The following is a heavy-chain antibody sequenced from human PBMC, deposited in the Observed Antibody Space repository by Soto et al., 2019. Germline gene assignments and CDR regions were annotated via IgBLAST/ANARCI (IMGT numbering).Heavy chain of an antibody. CDR2: IWNDGGQK. CDR1: GVMFKSFG. CDR3: ARDLFNTALDY. V-gene: IGHV3-33*01. J-gene: IGHJ4*02. D-gene: IGHD5-18*01. Sequence: GGSLRLSCGASGVMFKSFGIHWVRQAPGKGLEWVAVIWNDGGQKFYADSVKGRFTISRDNSKNTVYLQMDSLGVEDTAFYYCARDLFNTALDYWGLGT.